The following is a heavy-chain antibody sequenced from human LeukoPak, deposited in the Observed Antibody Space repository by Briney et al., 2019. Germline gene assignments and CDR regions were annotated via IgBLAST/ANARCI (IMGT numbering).Heavy chain of an antibody. CDR3: AREQALGAFDI. Sequence: GGPLRLSCAASGFTVSSNYMSWVRQAPGKGLEWVSVIYSGGSTYYADSVKGRFTISRDNSKNTLYLQMNSLRAEDTAVYYCAREQALGAFDIWGQGTMVTVSS. D-gene: IGHD7-27*01. V-gene: IGHV3-66*01. CDR2: IYSGGST. CDR1: GFTVSSNY. J-gene: IGHJ3*02.